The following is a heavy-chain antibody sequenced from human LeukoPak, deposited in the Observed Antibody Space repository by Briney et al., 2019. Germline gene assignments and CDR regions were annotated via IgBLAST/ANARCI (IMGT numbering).Heavy chain of an antibody. CDR3: AKDSVPAAMTCIDY. CDR1: GFTFSTYG. CDR2: ISGSGGST. Sequence: GGSLRLSCAASGFTFSTYGMSWVRQAPGKGLEWVSAISGSGGSTYYADSVKGRFTISRDNSKNTLYLQMNSLRAEDTAVYYCAKDSVPAAMTCIDYWGQGTLVTVSS. D-gene: IGHD2-2*01. J-gene: IGHJ4*02. V-gene: IGHV3-23*01.